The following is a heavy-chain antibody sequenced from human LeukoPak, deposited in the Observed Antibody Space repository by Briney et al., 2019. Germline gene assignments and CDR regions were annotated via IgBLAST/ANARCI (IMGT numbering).Heavy chain of an antibody. CDR1: GHTYSSHA. Sequence: GGSLRLSCAASGHTYSSHAVSWARQAPGKGLEWVSAISGSGGSTYYADSVKGRFTISRDNSKSTLFLQMNSLRAEDTAVDYCAKDPRVGSRVATPCHWGQGTLVTVSS. CDR3: AKDPRVGSRVATPCH. CDR2: ISGSGGST. J-gene: IGHJ4*02. V-gene: IGHV3-23*01. D-gene: IGHD5-24*01.